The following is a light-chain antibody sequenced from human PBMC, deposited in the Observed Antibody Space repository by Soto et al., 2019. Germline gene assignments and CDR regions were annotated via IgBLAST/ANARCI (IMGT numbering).Light chain of an antibody. CDR1: QSVSSN. V-gene: IGKV3-15*01. CDR3: QQYNHWPYT. J-gene: IGKJ2*01. CDR2: GAS. Sequence: EIQMTQSPATLSVSPGERATLSCRASQSVSSNLAWYQQKPGQTPGLLIYGASAMANGIPARFSGSGSGIEFTLTISSLQPEDSAVYYCQQYNHWPYTFGQGTKLEIK.